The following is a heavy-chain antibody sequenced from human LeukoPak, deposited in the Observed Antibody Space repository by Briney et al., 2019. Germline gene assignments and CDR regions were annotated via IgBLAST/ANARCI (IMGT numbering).Heavy chain of an antibody. V-gene: IGHV3-7*01. CDR1: GFTFSHYW. Sequence: GGSLRLSCAASGFTFSHYWMAWVRQSPGKGPEWLANIRPDGGDTAYVDSVKGRFTIDRDNARNSVYLQMNSLRVEETAVYYCARGTPSYQIDYWGQGTLVTVSS. J-gene: IGHJ4*02. CDR3: ARGTPSYQIDY. D-gene: IGHD4-23*01. CDR2: IRPDGGDT.